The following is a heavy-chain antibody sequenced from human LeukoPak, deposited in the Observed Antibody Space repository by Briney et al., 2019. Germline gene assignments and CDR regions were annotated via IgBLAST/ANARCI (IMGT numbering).Heavy chain of an antibody. D-gene: IGHD4-17*01. Sequence: PSETLSLTCTVSGGSISSSSYYWGWIRQPPGKGLEWIGSIYYSGSTYYNPSLKSRVTKSVDTSKNQFSLKLSSVTAADTAVYYCARLPIGDYYFDYWGQGTLVTVSS. CDR2: IYYSGST. J-gene: IGHJ4*02. CDR3: ARLPIGDYYFDY. V-gene: IGHV4-39*01. CDR1: GGSISSSSYY.